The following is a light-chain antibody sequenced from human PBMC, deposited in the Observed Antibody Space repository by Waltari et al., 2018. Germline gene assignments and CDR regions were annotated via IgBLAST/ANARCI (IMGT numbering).Light chain of an antibody. Sequence: EIVLTQSPATLPLSPGERATPPCRASQSVSSYLAWYQQKPGQAPRLLIHDASNRATGIPARFSGSGSGTDFTLTISSLEPEDFAVYYCQQRSNWPPYTFGQGTKLEIK. V-gene: IGKV3-11*01. CDR3: QQRSNWPPYT. CDR1: QSVSSY. CDR2: DAS. J-gene: IGKJ2*01.